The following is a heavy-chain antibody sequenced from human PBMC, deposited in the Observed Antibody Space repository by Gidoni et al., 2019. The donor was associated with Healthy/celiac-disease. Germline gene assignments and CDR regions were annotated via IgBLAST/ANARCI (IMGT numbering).Heavy chain of an antibody. D-gene: IGHD5-18*01. V-gene: IGHV3-30*18. J-gene: IGHJ6*02. CDR2: IAYDGSNK. CDR1: GFPFSNHG. CDR3: AKESSLWLGMDV. Sequence: QVQLVESGGGVVKPGRSMRLSGVASGFPFSNHGMQWVRQAPANGLEWVAVIAYDGSNKYYADSVKGRFTISRDNSKNTVYLQMNSLRAEDTAVYYCAKESSLWLGMDVWGQGTTVTVSS.